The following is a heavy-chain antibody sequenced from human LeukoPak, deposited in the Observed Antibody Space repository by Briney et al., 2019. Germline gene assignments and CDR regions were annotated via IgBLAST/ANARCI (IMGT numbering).Heavy chain of an antibody. J-gene: IGHJ5*01. CDR2: IYHGSA. D-gene: IGHD6-19*01. Sequence: SETLSLTCTVSDDSVSSSRYYWTWIRQPPGKGLEWIGYIYHGSATYNPSLESRVTLSMDTSKDQYSLKMTSVTAADTAVYYCAREGGRQWLVSGALDSWGQGTLVTVSS. CDR1: DDSVSSSRYY. V-gene: IGHV4-61*01. CDR3: AREGGRQWLVSGALDS.